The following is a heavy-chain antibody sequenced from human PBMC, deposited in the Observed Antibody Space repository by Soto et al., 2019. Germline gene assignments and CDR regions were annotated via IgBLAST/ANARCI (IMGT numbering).Heavy chain of an antibody. J-gene: IGHJ6*03. Sequence: GGSLRLSCAASGFTVSSNYMSWVRQAPGKGLEWVSVIYSCGSTYYADSVKGRFTISRDNAKNSLYLQMNSLRAEDTAVYYCARDGSPNWNYDHYYYYYMDVWGKGTTVTVSS. D-gene: IGHD1-7*01. CDR2: IYSCGST. CDR3: ARDGSPNWNYDHYYYYYMDV. V-gene: IGHV3-66*03. CDR1: GFTVSSNY.